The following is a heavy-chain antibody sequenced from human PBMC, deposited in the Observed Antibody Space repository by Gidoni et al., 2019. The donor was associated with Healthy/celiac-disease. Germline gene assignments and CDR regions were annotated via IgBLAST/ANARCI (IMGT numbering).Heavy chain of an antibody. CDR2: ISSSGSTI. Sequence: EVQLVASGGGLVQPGGSLRLSCAASGFTFSSYEMNWVRQAPGKGLEWVSYISSSGSTIYYADSVKGRFTISRDNAKNSLYLQMNSLRAEDTAVYYCARDQPYDSSGYYVYFDYWGQGTLVTVSS. V-gene: IGHV3-48*03. CDR1: GFTFSSYE. J-gene: IGHJ4*02. D-gene: IGHD3-22*01. CDR3: ARDQPYDSSGYYVYFDY.